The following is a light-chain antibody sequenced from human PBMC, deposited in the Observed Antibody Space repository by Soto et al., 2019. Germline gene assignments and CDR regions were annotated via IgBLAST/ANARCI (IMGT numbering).Light chain of an antibody. CDR1: QRVXSN. Sequence: IAVTQSPATLSVSPGERATLSCRASQRVXSNLGWYERKPGQAPRLLXDGASTRATGSPARLSGSGSGIEFTLTISSLQSEDFAVYYCQQYKSGTRTFGQGTKVDIK. CDR3: QQYKSGTRT. V-gene: IGKV3-15*01. CDR2: GAS. J-gene: IGKJ1*01.